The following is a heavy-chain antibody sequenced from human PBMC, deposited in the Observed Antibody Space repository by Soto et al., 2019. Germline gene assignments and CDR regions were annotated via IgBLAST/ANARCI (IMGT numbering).Heavy chain of an antibody. J-gene: IGHJ6*03. D-gene: IGHD6-13*01. Sequence: ASVKVSCKASGYTFTGYYMHWVRQAPGQGLEWMGWINPNSGGTNYAQKFQGWVTMTRDTSISTAYMELSRLRSDDTAVYYCARDVYSSSGYYYYYMDVWGKGTTVTVSS. CDR2: INPNSGGT. CDR1: GYTFTGYY. CDR3: ARDVYSSSGYYYYYMDV. V-gene: IGHV1-2*04.